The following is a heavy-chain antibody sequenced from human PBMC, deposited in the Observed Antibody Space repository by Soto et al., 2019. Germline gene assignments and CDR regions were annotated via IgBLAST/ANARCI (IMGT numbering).Heavy chain of an antibody. Sequence: QVQLVQSGAEVKKPGASVKVSCKASGYTFTSYGITWVRQAPGQGLAWMGWISGYNGNTKYAQKRKGRVTMTTDTSTSTAYMELRSLRSDDTAVDYCARDWVVAGVDYWGQGPLVTVSS. CDR3: ARDWVVAGVDY. J-gene: IGHJ4*02. CDR1: GYTFTSYG. V-gene: IGHV1-18*01. CDR2: ISGYNGNT. D-gene: IGHD2-15*01.